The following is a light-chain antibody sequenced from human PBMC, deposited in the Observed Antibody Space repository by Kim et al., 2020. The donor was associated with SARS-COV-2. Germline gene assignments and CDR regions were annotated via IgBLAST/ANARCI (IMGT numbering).Light chain of an antibody. J-gene: IGKJ1*01. CDR3: QQFDNSRWT. CDR2: GAS. V-gene: IGKV3-20*01. CDR1: QSVSSSY. Sequence: SPGDRATLSCRASQSVSSSYLAWYQQKPGQAPRLLIYGASSRATGIPDRFSGSWSGTDFTLTISRLEPEDFAVYYCQQFDNSRWTFGQGTKVDIK.